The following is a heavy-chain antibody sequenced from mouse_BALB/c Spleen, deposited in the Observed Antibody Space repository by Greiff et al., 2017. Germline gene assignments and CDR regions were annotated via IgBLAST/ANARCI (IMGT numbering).Heavy chain of an antibody. V-gene: IGHV1-9*01. Sequence: VQRVESGAELMKPGASVKISCKATGYTFSSYWIEWVKQRPGHGLEWIGEILPGSGSTNYNEKFKGKATFTADTSSNTAYMQLSSLTSEDSAVYYCARGGDLYYYAMDYWGQGTSVTVSS. CDR2: ILPGSGST. D-gene: IGHD3-3*01. CDR1: GYTFSSYW. CDR3: ARGGDLYYYAMDY. J-gene: IGHJ4*01.